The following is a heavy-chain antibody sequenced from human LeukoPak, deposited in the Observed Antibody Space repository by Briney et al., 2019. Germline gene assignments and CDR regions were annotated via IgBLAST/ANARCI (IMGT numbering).Heavy chain of an antibody. Sequence: GGSLRLSCAASGFTLSSYWMHWVRQVPGKGRVWVSRIKSDGSDTRYADSVKGRFTISRDNSKNTVSLQMDSLRAEDTAVYYCTRGRYGSESWGQGTLVTVSS. CDR1: GFTLSSYW. D-gene: IGHD3-10*01. CDR2: IKSDGSDT. J-gene: IGHJ5*02. CDR3: TRGRYGSES. V-gene: IGHV3-74*01.